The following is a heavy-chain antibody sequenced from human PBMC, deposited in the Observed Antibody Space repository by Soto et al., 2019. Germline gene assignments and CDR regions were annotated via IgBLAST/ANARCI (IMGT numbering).Heavy chain of an antibody. CDR3: ARRGSGSYSDY. D-gene: IGHD3-10*01. V-gene: IGHV4-39*01. CDR1: GGSISSSGYY. J-gene: IGHJ4*02. CDR2: IYYSGST. Sequence: QLQLQESGPGLVKPSETLSLTCTVSGGSISSSGYYWGWIRQPPGKGLEWIGSIYYSGSTYYNPSLKSRVTISVDTSKNQFSLKLSSVTAADTAVYYCARRGSGSYSDYWGQGTLVTVSS.